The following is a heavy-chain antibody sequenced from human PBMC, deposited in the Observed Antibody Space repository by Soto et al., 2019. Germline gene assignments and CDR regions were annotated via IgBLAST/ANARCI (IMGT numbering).Heavy chain of an antibody. CDR1: GDSISSGDYY. Sequence: NPSETLSLTCTVSGDSISSGDYYWSWIRQPPGKGLEWIGYIYHSGNIYYNPSLKTRITISLDLSRNQFSLNLNSVTAADTAVYYCAKEFSPTDYDSSGPVGGWGQGTLVTVSS. D-gene: IGHD3-22*01. J-gene: IGHJ4*02. CDR3: AKEFSPTDYDSSGPVGG. CDR2: IYHSGNI. V-gene: IGHV4-30-4*01.